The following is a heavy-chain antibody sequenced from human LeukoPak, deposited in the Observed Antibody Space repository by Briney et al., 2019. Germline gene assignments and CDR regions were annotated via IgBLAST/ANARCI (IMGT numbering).Heavy chain of an antibody. Sequence: SETLSLTCAVSGYSISSGYYWGWIRQPPGKGLEWIGSIYHSGSTYYNPSLKSRVTISVDTSKNQFSLKLSSVTAADTAVCYCARGLRGGVYWSQGTLVTVSS. CDR2: IYHSGST. D-gene: IGHD2-15*01. CDR3: ARGLRGGVY. V-gene: IGHV4-38-2*01. J-gene: IGHJ4*02. CDR1: GYSISSGYY.